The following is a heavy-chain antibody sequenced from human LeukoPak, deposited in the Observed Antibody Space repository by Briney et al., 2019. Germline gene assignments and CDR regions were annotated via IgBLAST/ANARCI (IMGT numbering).Heavy chain of an antibody. CDR1: GGSISSHY. D-gene: IGHD6-13*01. Sequence: SETLSLTCTVSGGSISSHYWSWVRQPPGKGLEWSGYIYYSVSTNYNPSPTRRVTISVDTSKNQFSLKLSSVTAADTAVYYCARGIAAAGTLPYYYYYYMDVWGKGTTVTVSS. CDR3: ARGIAAAGTLPYYYYYYMDV. V-gene: IGHV4-59*11. CDR2: IYYSVST. J-gene: IGHJ6*03.